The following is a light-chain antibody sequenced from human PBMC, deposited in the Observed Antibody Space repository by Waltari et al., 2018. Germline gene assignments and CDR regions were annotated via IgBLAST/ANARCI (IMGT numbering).Light chain of an antibody. CDR3: QQFGSSVMYT. J-gene: IGKJ2*01. CDR2: GAS. V-gene: IGKV3-20*01. CDR1: QSVSRSR. Sequence: EVVLTQSPGTLSLSPGERATLSCRASQSVSRSRIAWYLHRPGQAPRLLIYGASGRATGIPARFSGSGSGTDFSLTISRGEPEDFAVYYCQQFGSSVMYTFGQGTKLEIK.